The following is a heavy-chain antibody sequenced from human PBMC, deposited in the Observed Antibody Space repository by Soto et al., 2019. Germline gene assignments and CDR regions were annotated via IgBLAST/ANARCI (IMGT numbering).Heavy chain of an antibody. D-gene: IGHD3-10*01. Sequence: EVQLLESGGGLVQPGGSLRLSCAASGFTFTTRAMSWVSQAPGKGLQWVSGISASGGTTYYADSVKGRITISRDNSKNMLYLLMTSLRDDDTAVYYCTTGTQNFDYWGRGTRVTVSS. CDR2: ISASGGTT. V-gene: IGHV3-23*01. CDR3: TTGTQNFDY. J-gene: IGHJ4*02. CDR1: GFTFTTRA.